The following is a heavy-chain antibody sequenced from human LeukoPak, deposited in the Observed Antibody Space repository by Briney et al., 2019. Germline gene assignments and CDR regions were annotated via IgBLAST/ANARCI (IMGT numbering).Heavy chain of an antibody. V-gene: IGHV3-7*01. J-gene: IGHJ4*02. D-gene: IGHD1-26*01. Sequence: GGSLRLSCAAYGFTFSTYWMSWVRQAPGKGLEWVANINQDGSATNYVDSAKGRFIVSRDNAKNSVFLQMSSLRAEDTAVYYCAIAAGWEQAYWGQGTLVTVSS. CDR1: GFTFSTYW. CDR2: INQDGSAT. CDR3: AIAAGWEQAY.